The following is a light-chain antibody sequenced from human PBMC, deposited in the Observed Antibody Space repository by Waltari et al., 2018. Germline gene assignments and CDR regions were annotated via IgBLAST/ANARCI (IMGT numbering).Light chain of an antibody. J-gene: IGKJ2*01. V-gene: IGKV3-20*01. CDR3: QHYGGSPKYT. Sequence: EIVLTQSPGTLSLSPGERATLSCRASQSVNNNYLAWYQAKPGQAPRLPIYGISLRATGVPDRFSGGGSGTDFTLTSSRLEPEDFAVYYCQHYGGSPKYTFGQGTKLEIK. CDR1: QSVNNNY. CDR2: GIS.